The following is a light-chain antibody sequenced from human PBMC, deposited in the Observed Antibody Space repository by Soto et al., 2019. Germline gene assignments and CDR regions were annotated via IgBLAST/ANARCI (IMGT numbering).Light chain of an antibody. CDR2: AAS. J-gene: IGKJ3*01. V-gene: IGKV1-39*01. CDR1: QSISSY. Sequence: DIQMTQSPSSLSASVGDRVTITCRASQSISSYLNWYQQKPGKAPKLLIYAASSLQSGVPSRFSGSGSGTDFTLTISSLQPDDFATYYCQQSYTSPPFGPGTKVDIK. CDR3: QQSYTSPP.